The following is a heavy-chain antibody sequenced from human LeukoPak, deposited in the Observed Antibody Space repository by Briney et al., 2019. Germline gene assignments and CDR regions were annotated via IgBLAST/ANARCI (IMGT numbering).Heavy chain of an antibody. CDR2: IYPGDSDT. Sequence: PGESLKISCQTSGFTFTDYWIGWVRQMPGKGLEWMGIIYPGDSDTKYSPSFRGQVTMSADKSTNTAYLQWGSLKASDTAMYFCARGDASMATGLNYWGQGTLVTVSS. J-gene: IGHJ4*02. V-gene: IGHV5-51*01. D-gene: IGHD6-6*01. CDR1: GFTFTDYW. CDR3: ARGDASMATGLNY.